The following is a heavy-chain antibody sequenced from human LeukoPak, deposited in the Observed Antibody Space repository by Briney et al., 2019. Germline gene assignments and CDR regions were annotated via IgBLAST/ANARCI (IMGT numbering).Heavy chain of an antibody. J-gene: IGHJ5*02. D-gene: IGHD3-3*01. CDR2: IYYSGST. Sequence: PSETLSLTCTVSGGSISSYYWSWIRQPPGKGLEWIGYIYYSGSTYYNPSLKSRVTISVDTSKNQFSLKLSSVTAADTAVYYCARGITYYDFWSGYYPDWFDPWGQGTLVTVSS. CDR3: ARGITYYDFWSGYYPDWFDP. V-gene: IGHV4-59*12. CDR1: GGSISSYY.